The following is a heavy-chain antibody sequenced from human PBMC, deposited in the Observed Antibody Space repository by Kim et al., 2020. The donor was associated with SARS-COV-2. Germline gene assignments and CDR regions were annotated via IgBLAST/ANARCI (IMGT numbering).Heavy chain of an antibody. D-gene: IGHD3-3*01. CDR2: ISSSSSTI. Sequence: GGSLRLSCAASGFTFSSYSMNWVRQAPGKGLEWVSYISSSSSTIYYADSVKGRFTISRDNAKNSLYLQMNSLRDEDTAVYYCARDHDDFWSGYQPLLYYYYGMDVWGQGTTVTVSS. CDR3: ARDHDDFWSGYQPLLYYYYGMDV. J-gene: IGHJ6*02. V-gene: IGHV3-48*02. CDR1: GFTFSSYS.